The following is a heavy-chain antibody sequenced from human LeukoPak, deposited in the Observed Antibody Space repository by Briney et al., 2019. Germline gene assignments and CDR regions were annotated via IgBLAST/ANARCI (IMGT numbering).Heavy chain of an antibody. CDR2: IYYSGST. Sequence: PSETLSLTCAVSGGSISSTNWWSWVRQPPGKGLEWIGSIYYSGSTYYNPSLKSRVTISVDTSKNQFSLKLSSVTAADTAVYYCARDLVTMIGNWFDPWGQGTLVTVSS. D-gene: IGHD3-22*01. V-gene: IGHV4-4*02. CDR3: ARDLVTMIGNWFDP. J-gene: IGHJ5*02. CDR1: GGSISSTNW.